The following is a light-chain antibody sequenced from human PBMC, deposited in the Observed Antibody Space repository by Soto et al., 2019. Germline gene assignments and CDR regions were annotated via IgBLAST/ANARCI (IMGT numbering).Light chain of an antibody. Sequence: DIVMTQSPLSLPVTPGEPASISCRSSQSLLHSNGYNYLDWYLQKPGQSPQLLIYLGSNRSSGVPERFSGSGSGTDFTLKISRVEAEDVGVYYCMQALQRTGGQGAKVDVK. CDR2: LGS. J-gene: IGKJ1*01. CDR1: QSLLHSNGYNY. V-gene: IGKV2-28*01. CDR3: MQALQRT.